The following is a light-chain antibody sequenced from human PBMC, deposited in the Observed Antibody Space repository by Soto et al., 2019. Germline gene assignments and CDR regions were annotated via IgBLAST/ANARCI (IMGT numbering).Light chain of an antibody. Sequence: DIQMTQSPSTLSASVGDRDTITCRASQSISKYLAWYQQKPGKAPKLLIYDASSLESGVPSRFSGSGSGTEFTLTISSLQPDDFATYYCQQYDSYSGTFGQGTKVDSK. CDR1: QSISKY. CDR2: DAS. CDR3: QQYDSYSGT. J-gene: IGKJ1*01. V-gene: IGKV1-5*01.